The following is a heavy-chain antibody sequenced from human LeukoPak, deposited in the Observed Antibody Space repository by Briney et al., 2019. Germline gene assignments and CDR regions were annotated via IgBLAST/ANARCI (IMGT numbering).Heavy chain of an antibody. Sequence: ASVKVSCKASGYTFTAYYIHWVRQAPGQGLEWMGWINPKSGVTNYAQKFQGRVTMTWDTSINTTFMELSRPRSDDTAVYYCARRIAVAGSPVYYFDYWGQGTLVTVSS. CDR3: ARRIAVAGSPVYYFDY. J-gene: IGHJ4*02. V-gene: IGHV1-2*02. D-gene: IGHD6-19*01. CDR2: INPKSGVT. CDR1: GYTFTAYY.